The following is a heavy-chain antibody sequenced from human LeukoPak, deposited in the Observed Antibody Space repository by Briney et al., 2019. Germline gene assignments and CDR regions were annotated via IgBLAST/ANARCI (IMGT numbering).Heavy chain of an antibody. CDR3: ARARYYYDSSGIRGYYYYYGMDV. CDR2: IIPILGIA. CDR1: GGTFSSYA. Sequence: ASVKVSCKASGGTFSSYAISWVRQAPGQGLEWMGRIIPILGIANYAQKFQGRVTITADKSTSTAYMELSSLRSEDTAVYYCARARYYYDSSGIRGYYYYYGMDVWGQGTTVTVSS. D-gene: IGHD3-22*01. V-gene: IGHV1-69*04. J-gene: IGHJ6*02.